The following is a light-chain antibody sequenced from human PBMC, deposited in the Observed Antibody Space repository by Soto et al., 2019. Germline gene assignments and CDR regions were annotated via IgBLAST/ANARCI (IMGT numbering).Light chain of an antibody. Sequence: QSVLTQPASVSGSPGQSITISCTGTSSDVGSYNLVSWYQQHPAKAPKVMIYEVSKRPSGVPNRFSGSKSGSTASLTISGLQAEDEADYYCCLYAGSSTYVFGTGTKVTVL. CDR1: SSDVGSYNL. V-gene: IGLV2-23*02. J-gene: IGLJ1*01. CDR2: EVS. CDR3: CLYAGSSTYV.